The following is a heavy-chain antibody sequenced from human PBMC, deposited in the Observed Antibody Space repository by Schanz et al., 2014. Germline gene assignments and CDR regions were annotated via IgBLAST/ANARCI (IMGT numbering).Heavy chain of an antibody. V-gene: IGHV1-46*01. CDR1: GYTFTTYY. Sequence: QVQLLQSGAEVKKPGASMKVSCKASGYTFTTYYMLWVRQAPGQGLEWMGIINPSGGSTRYGQKFQGRITVTTDTSTSTVYLELSSLRSDDTAVYYCARAFGGYDPAGALDYWGQGTLVTVTS. J-gene: IGHJ4*02. CDR3: ARAFGGYDPAGALDY. CDR2: INPSGGST. D-gene: IGHD5-12*01.